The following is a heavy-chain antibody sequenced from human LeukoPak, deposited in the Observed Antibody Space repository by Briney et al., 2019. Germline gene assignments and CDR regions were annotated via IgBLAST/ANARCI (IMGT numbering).Heavy chain of an antibody. CDR2: TFYRSRWYN. CDR1: GDSVSSNSAA. J-gene: IGHJ4*02. V-gene: IGHV6-1*01. Sequence: SQTLSLTCAISGDSVSSNSAAWNWIRQSPSRGLEWLGRTFYRSRWYNDYATSVRSRINITPDTSNNQFSLQLNSVTPEDTAVYYCARALHAVAGTVYFDYWDQGTLVTVSS. CDR3: ARALHAVAGTVYFDY. D-gene: IGHD6-19*01.